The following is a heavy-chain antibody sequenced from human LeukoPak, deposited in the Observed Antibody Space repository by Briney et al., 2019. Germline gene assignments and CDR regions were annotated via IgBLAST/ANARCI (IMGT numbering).Heavy chain of an antibody. Sequence: SETLSLTCAVYGGSFSGYYWSWIRQPPGKGLEWIGEINHSGSTNYNPSLKSRVTISVDTSKNQFSLKLSSVTAVDTAVYYCARLTSSGWYFRHGMDVWGQGTTVTVSS. D-gene: IGHD6-19*01. CDR1: GGSFSGYY. CDR2: INHSGST. V-gene: IGHV4-34*01. J-gene: IGHJ6*02. CDR3: ARLTSSGWYFRHGMDV.